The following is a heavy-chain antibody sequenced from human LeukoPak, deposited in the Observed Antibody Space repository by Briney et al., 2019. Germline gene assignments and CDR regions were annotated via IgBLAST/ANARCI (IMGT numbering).Heavy chain of an antibody. J-gene: IGHJ6*03. D-gene: IGHD2-2*01. CDR1: GFTFSSYA. CDR2: ISSNGGST. V-gene: IGHV3-64*01. CDR3: ARVAPIVVVPAAIYYHYYMYV. Sequence: GGSLRLSCAASGFTFSSYAMHWVRQARGKGLEYVSDISSNGGSTYYANSVKGRFTISRDNSKNTLYLQMGSLRAEDMAVYYCARVAPIVVVPAAIYYHYYMYVWGKGTTVTVSS.